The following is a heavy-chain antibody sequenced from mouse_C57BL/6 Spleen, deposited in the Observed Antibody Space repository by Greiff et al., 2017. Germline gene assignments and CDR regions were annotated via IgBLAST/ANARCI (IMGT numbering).Heavy chain of an antibody. V-gene: IGHV1-62-2*01. CDR3: ARHEIGYAWFAY. J-gene: IGHJ3*01. CDR1: GYTFTEYT. CDR2: FYPGSGSI. Sequence: QVQLKESGAELVQPGASVKLSCKASGYTFTEYTIHWVKQRSGQGLEWIGWFYPGSGSIKYNEKFKDKATLTADKSSSTVYMELSRLTSEDSAVYFCARHEIGYAWFAYWGQGTLVTGSA. D-gene: IGHD2-2*01.